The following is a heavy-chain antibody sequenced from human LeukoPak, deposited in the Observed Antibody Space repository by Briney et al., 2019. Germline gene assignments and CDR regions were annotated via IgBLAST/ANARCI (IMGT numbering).Heavy chain of an antibody. J-gene: IGHJ5*02. CDR3: ARVLLLWRWFDP. V-gene: IGHV1-18*01. CDR2: ISAYSGNA. CDR1: GYTFTSYG. Sequence: ASVKVSCKASGYTFTSYGISWVRQAPGQGLEWMGWISAYSGNANYAQKLQGRVTMTTDTSTSTAYMELRSLRSDDTAVYYCARVLLLWRWFDPWGQGTLVTVSS. D-gene: IGHD3-10*01.